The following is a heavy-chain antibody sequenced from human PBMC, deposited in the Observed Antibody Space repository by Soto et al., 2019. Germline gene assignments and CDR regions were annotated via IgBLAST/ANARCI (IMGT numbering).Heavy chain of an antibody. Sequence: QVQLVESGGGVVQPGKSLRLSCAASGFDFINYAMHWVRQAPGKGLEWVALISYDGSNEDYADSVEGRFTISRDNSKNTLYLQMNSLRPEDTAVYYCATSPRYSSTWNMDFWGQGILVTVSS. V-gene: IGHV3-30-3*01. CDR3: ATSPRYSSTWNMDF. CDR2: ISYDGSNE. CDR1: GFDFINYA. J-gene: IGHJ4*02. D-gene: IGHD6-13*01.